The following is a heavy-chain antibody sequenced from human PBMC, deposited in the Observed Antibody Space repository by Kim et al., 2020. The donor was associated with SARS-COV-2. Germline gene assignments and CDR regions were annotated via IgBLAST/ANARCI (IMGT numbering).Heavy chain of an antibody. Sequence: ASVKVSCKASGYTFTSYDINWVRQATGQGLEWMGWMNPNSGNTGYAQKFQGRVTMTRNTSISTAYMELSSLRSEDTAVYYCARGHLKSIVVVIAPRPYYYFMDVWRGETAVSVS. CDR2: MNPNSGNT. D-gene: IGHD2-21*01. CDR1: GYTFTSYD. J-gene: IGHJ6*03. V-gene: IGHV1-8*01. CDR3: ARGHLKSIVVVIAPRPYYYFMDV.